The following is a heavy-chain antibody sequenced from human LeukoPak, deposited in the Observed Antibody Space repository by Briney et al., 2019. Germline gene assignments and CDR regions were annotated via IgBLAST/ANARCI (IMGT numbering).Heavy chain of an antibody. CDR1: GYTFTSYG. CDR3: AKDRGYSGSPRDFDAFDI. V-gene: IGHV1-69*05. Sequence: SVKVSCKASGYTFTSYGISWVRQAHGQGLEWMGGIIPIFGTANYAQKFQGRVTITTDESTSTAYLEPSSLRSEASAVSFFAKDRGYSGSPRDFDAFDIWGQGTMVTVSS. J-gene: IGHJ3*02. CDR2: IIPIFGTA. D-gene: IGHD1-26*01.